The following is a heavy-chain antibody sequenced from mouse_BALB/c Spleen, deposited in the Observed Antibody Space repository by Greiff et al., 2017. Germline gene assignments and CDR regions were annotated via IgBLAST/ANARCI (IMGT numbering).Heavy chain of an antibody. J-gene: IGHJ2*01. D-gene: IGHD3-1*01. CDR2: INPSNGRT. Sequence: VQLQQPGAELVKPGASVKLSCKASGYTFTSYWMHWVKQRPGQGLEWIGEINPSNGRTNYNEKFKSKATLTVDKSSSTAYMQLSSLTSEDSAVYYCARRGTARAYYFDYWGQGTTLTVSS. V-gene: IGHV1S81*02. CDR1: GYTFTSYW. CDR3: ARRGTARAYYFDY.